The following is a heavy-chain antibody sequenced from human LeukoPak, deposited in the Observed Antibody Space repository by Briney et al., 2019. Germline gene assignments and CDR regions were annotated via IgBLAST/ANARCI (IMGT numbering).Heavy chain of an antibody. J-gene: IGHJ4*02. V-gene: IGHV3-74*01. CDR3: ARVRYCSSTSCTKAYFDS. CDR2: IYDDGSDT. D-gene: IGHD2-2*01. CDR1: GLTFSNYY. Sequence: GGSLRLSCAVSGLTFSNYYMHWVRQAPGKGLVWVSRIYDDGSDTTYADSVKGRFTISSDNAKNTLYLQMNSLRVEDTAVYYCARVRYCSSTSCTKAYFDSWGQGTLVTVSS.